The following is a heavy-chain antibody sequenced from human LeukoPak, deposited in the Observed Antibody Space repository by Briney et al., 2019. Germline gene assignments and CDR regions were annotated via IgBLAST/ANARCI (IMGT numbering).Heavy chain of an antibody. CDR1: GFTFSSYG. V-gene: IGHV3-30*02. CDR3: AKAYYYGSGSFSSG. CDR2: ISYDGSNK. J-gene: IGHJ4*02. D-gene: IGHD3-10*01. Sequence: GGSLRLSCAASGFTFSSYGMHWVRQAPGKGLEWVAFISYDGSNKYYADSVKGRFNISRDNDKNTLYLQMNSLGSEYTAVSSCAKAYYYGSGSFSSGWGQGTLVTVAS.